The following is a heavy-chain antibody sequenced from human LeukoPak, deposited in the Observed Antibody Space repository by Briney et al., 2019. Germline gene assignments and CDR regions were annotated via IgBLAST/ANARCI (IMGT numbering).Heavy chain of an antibody. Sequence: ASVKVSCKASGYTFTGYYMHWVRQAPGQGLEWMGWINPNNGGTNYAQKFQGRVTVTRDTSISTAYMELSRLRSDDTAVYYCARDQAILAGLVLFQHWGQGTLVTVSS. CDR2: INPNNGGT. CDR3: ARDQAILAGLVLFQH. J-gene: IGHJ1*01. CDR1: GYTFTGYY. V-gene: IGHV1-2*02. D-gene: IGHD6-6*01.